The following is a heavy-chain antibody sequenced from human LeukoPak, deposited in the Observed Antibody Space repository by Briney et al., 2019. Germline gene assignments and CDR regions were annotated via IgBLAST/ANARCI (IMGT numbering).Heavy chain of an antibody. D-gene: IGHD3-10*01. Sequence: GASPQISSKGSGCGFTSYWNGWGRQMPGKGLEGMGIIYPGDSDTSSGSSFQGQVPISADKSISTAYLPGSSLKASDTAMYYCARLDGSGCYPFDYWGQGTLVTVSS. CDR2: IYPGDSDT. CDR1: GCGFTSYW. J-gene: IGHJ4*02. V-gene: IGHV5-51*01. CDR3: ARLDGSGCYPFDY.